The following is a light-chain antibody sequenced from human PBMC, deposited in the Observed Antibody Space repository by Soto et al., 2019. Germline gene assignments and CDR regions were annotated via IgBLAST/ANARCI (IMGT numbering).Light chain of an antibody. CDR2: DTS. CDR1: QSVSSY. CDR3: QQRSNWPWT. Sequence: EIVLTQSPATLSLSPGERATLSCRASQSVSSYLAWYQQKPGRAPRLLMYDTSNRATGIPARFSGSGCGTDFTLTISSLEPEDFAVYYCQQRSNWPWTFGGGTKVEIK. J-gene: IGKJ4*01. V-gene: IGKV3-11*01.